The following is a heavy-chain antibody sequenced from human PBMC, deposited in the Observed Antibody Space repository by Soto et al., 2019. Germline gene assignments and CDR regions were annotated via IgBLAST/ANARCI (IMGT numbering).Heavy chain of an antibody. CDR1: GFTFSVYA. V-gene: IGHV3-23*01. Sequence: LRLSCAASGFTFSVYAISWVRQAPGEGLEWVSAISSNGGRTFYADSLRGRFTISRDNSKSALYLQMNNLRAEDTAIYYCAKYSELPYEAYLQQWGQGTLVTGSS. D-gene: IGHD1-7*01. CDR3: AKYSELPYEAYLQQ. J-gene: IGHJ1*01. CDR2: ISSNGGRT.